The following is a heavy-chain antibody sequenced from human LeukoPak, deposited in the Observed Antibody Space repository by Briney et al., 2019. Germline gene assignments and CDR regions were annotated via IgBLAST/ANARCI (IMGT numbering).Heavy chain of an antibody. J-gene: IGHJ6*03. Sequence: SETLSLTCNVSGGSIRGYYWSWIRQPPGKGLEWIGYIYSSGSTNYNPSLKSRVTMSVDTPKNQFSLKVSSVTAADTAVYYCARVFDSGSQAYFYYMDVWGKGTTVTVSS. CDR2: IYSSGST. V-gene: IGHV4-59*01. CDR3: ARVFDSGSQAYFYYMDV. D-gene: IGHD3-10*01. CDR1: GGSIRGYY.